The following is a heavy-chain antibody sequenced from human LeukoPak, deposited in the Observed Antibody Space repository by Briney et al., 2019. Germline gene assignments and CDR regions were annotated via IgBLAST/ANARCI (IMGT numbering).Heavy chain of an antibody. J-gene: IGHJ6*02. CDR3: ARPMVRGVIPYYYGMDV. D-gene: IGHD3-10*01. V-gene: IGHV3-33*01. Sequence: GGSLRLSCAASGFTFSSYGMHWVRQAPGKGLEWVAVIWYDGSNKYYADSVKGRFTISRGNSKNTLYLQMNSLRAEDTAVYYCARPMVRGVIPYYYGMDVWGQGTTVTVSS. CDR2: IWYDGSNK. CDR1: GFTFSSYG.